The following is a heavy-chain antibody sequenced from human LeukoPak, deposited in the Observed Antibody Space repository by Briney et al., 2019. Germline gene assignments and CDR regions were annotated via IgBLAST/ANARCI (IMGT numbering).Heavy chain of an antibody. D-gene: IGHD6-13*01. V-gene: IGHV5-51*01. J-gene: IGHJ6*02. CDR3: ARRIAAAGHYYYYGMDV. Sequence: GESLQISCKGSGYSFTSYWIGWVRQMPGKGLEWMGIIYPGDSDTRYSPSFQGQVTISADKSISTAYLQWSSLKASDTAMYYCARRIAAAGHYYYYGMDVWGQGTTVTVSS. CDR2: IYPGDSDT. CDR1: GYSFTSYW.